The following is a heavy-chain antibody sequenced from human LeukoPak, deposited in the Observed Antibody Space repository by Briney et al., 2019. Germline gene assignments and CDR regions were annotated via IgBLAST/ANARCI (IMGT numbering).Heavy chain of an antibody. V-gene: IGHV4-61*02. CDR3: ASDTGADY. Sequence: SETLSLTCTVSGGSISSGSYYWSWIRQPAGKGLEWIGRIYTSGSTNYNPSLKSRVTISVDTSKNQFSLKLSSVTAADTAVYYCASDTGADYWGQGTLVTVSS. J-gene: IGHJ4*02. CDR1: GGSISSGSYY. CDR2: IYTSGST. D-gene: IGHD1-1*01.